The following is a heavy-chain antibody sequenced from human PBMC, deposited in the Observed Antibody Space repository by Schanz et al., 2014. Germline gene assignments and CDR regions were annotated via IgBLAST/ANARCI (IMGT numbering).Heavy chain of an antibody. J-gene: IGHJ4*02. CDR1: GFPFSDYF. D-gene: IGHD5-18*01. Sequence: VKMVESGGGLVKPGGSLRLSCAASGFPFSDYFMAWIRQPPGRGLEWVSSISTSGTYMYIADSLKGRLTISRDDAKKSMYLQMNNLRAEDTAVYYCVRVSFADPRLYRGMDRDIDYWGQGTLVTVSS. V-gene: IGHV3-11*04. CDR3: VRVSFADPRLYRGMDRDIDY. CDR2: ISTSGTYM.